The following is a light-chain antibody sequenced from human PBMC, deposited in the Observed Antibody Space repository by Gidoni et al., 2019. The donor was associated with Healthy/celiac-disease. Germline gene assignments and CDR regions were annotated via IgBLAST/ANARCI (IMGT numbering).Light chain of an antibody. Sequence: AIQMTQSPSSLSASVGDRVTITCRASQGSRKDLGWYQQKPGKAPKLLIYAASSLKSGVPSRFSGSGSGTDFTLTISSLQPEDFATYYCLQDYNYPLTFGQGTKVEIK. V-gene: IGKV1-6*01. CDR1: QGSRKD. CDR3: LQDYNYPLT. CDR2: AAS. J-gene: IGKJ1*01.